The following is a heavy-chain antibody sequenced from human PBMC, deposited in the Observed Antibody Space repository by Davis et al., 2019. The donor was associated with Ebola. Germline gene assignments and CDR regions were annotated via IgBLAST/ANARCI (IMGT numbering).Heavy chain of an antibody. D-gene: IGHD4-17*01. Sequence: MPSETLSLTCAVYGGSFSDYFWSWIRQSPGKGLEWIGKISHGGVSDYNPSLRSRVTISVDASRNQFSLRMNPVTAADTATYYCARTTKTNIEESGLGYNSFDSWGQGVLVSVSS. CDR1: GGSFSDYF. CDR2: ISHGGVS. J-gene: IGHJ5*01. CDR3: ARTTKTNIEESGLGYNSFDS. V-gene: IGHV4-34*01.